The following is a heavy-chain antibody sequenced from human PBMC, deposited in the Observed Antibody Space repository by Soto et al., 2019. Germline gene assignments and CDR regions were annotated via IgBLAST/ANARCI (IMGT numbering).Heavy chain of an antibody. CDR1: GGPFISYA. D-gene: IGHD3-22*01. J-gene: IGHJ5*02. CDR2: IIPIFGTA. V-gene: IGHV1-69*01. CDR3: ARVVVITGFDP. Sequence: GXPVKVSYTASGGPFISYAISWVRQAPGQGLEWMGGIIPIFGTANYAQKFQGRVTITADESTSTAYMELSSLRSEDTAVYYCARVVVITGFDPWGQGTLVTVSS.